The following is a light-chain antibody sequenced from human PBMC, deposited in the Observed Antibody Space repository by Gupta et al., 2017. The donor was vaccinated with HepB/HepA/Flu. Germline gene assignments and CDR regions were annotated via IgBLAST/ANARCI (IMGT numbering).Light chain of an antibody. Sequence: EIGLTQSPGTLSLSPGERATLSCRASQSVRSRYLAWYQQKSGQAPRLLIYGASTRATDIPDRFSGSGSGTDFTLPISRLEPEDFAVYYCQQYGSSPRTFGQGTKVEIK. CDR3: QQYGSSPRT. J-gene: IGKJ1*01. V-gene: IGKV3-20*01. CDR1: QSVRSRY. CDR2: GAS.